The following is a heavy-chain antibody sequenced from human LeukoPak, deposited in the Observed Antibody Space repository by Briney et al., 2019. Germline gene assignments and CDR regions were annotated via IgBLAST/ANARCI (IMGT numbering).Heavy chain of an antibody. CDR2: INHSGST. CDR3: ARCPYYDFWSGYPTYAFDI. CDR1: GGSFSGYY. Sequence: SETLSLTCTVYGGSFSGYYWSWIRQPPGKGLEWIGEINHSGSTNYNPSLKSRVTISVDTSKNQFSLKLSSVTAADTAVYYCARCPYYDFWSGYPTYAFDIWGQGTMVTVSS. V-gene: IGHV4-34*01. D-gene: IGHD3-3*01. J-gene: IGHJ3*02.